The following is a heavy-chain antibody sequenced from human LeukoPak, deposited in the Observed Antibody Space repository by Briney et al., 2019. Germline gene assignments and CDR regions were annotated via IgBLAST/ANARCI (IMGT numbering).Heavy chain of an antibody. CDR3: ARDLYYYGSGSYRWFDP. D-gene: IGHD3-10*01. CDR1: GGSFSGYD. J-gene: IGHJ5*02. V-gene: IGHV4-34*01. Sequence: PSETLSLTCAVYGGSFSGYDWSWVRQPPGKGLEWIGEINHSGSTYYNPSLKSRVTISVDTSKNQFSLKLSSVTAADTAVYYCARDLYYYGSGSYRWFDPWGQGALVTVSS. CDR2: INHSGST.